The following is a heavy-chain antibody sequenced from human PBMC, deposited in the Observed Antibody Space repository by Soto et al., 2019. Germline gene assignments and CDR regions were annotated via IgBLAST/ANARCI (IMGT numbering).Heavy chain of an antibody. CDR3: AKYVTPCSGGSCYRNFDY. CDR1: GFILSDCA. J-gene: IGHJ4*02. V-gene: IGHV3-48*01. D-gene: IGHD2-15*01. Sequence: GGSLRLSCATSGFILSDCAMNWVRQAPGKGLEWVSYISSSSSVIDYADSVKGRFTVSRDNARNSLYLQMNSLRAEDTAVYYCAKYVTPCSGGSCYRNFDYWGQGTLVTVSS. CDR2: ISSSSSVI.